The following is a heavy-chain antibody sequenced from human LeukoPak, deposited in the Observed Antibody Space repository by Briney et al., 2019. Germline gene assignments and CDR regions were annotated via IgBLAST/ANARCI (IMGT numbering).Heavy chain of an antibody. CDR2: ISGCGGST. CDR3: AKDQILYSSSWYRPGDPSWFDP. Sequence: PGGSLRLSCAASGFTFSSYAMSWVRQAPGKGLEWVSAISGCGGSTYYADSVKGRFTISRDNSKNTLYLQMNSLRAEDTAVYYCAKDQILYSSSWYRPGDPSWFDPWGQGTLATVSS. J-gene: IGHJ5*02. V-gene: IGHV3-23*01. CDR1: GFTFSSYA. D-gene: IGHD6-13*01.